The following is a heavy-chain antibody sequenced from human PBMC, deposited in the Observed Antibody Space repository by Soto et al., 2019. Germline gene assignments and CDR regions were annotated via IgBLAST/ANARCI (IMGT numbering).Heavy chain of an antibody. V-gene: IGHV4-4*02. J-gene: IGHJ4*02. CDR3: AREGFDHRPDY. Sequence: QVQLQESGPGLVKPSETLSLTCAVSGDSISSPNWWSWYRQTPGKGLELIGEMFASGSSNYNPSLNGRVTISLDTSKNHFSLKLTSVTAADTAIYYCAREGFDHRPDYWGQGIPVTVSS. CDR1: GDSISSPNW. CDR2: MFASGSS.